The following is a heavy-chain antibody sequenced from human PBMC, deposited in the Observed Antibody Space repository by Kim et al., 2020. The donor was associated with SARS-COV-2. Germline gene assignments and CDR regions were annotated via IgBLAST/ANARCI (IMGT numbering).Heavy chain of an antibody. Sequence: DSVRGRVTVSRDHSKNTLYLQMDSLRPEDTAVYYCAKGRRGHGYGYSWDYWGQGSLVTVSS. J-gene: IGHJ4*02. V-gene: IGHV3-30*02. CDR3: AKGRRGHGYGYSWDY. D-gene: IGHD5-18*01.